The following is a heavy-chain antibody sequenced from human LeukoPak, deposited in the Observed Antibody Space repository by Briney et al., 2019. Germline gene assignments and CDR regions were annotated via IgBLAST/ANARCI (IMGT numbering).Heavy chain of an antibody. CDR1: GFTFSSYI. CDR2: ISSRSSYI. Sequence: VGSLRLSCAPSGFTFSSYIMNCVRQAPGKGLEWGSSISSRSSYIYYADSVKGRFTISRDNAKNSLYLQMNSLRAEDTAVYYCVRDQGYGDYGGWLDPWGQGTLVTVSS. CDR3: VRDQGYGDYGGWLDP. D-gene: IGHD4-17*01. V-gene: IGHV3-21*01. J-gene: IGHJ5*02.